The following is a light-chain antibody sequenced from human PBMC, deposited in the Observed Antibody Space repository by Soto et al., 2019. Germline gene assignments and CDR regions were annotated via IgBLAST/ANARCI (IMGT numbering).Light chain of an antibody. CDR2: DVS. CDR3: SSYTSSSTLEF. Sequence: QSALTQPASVSGSPGQSITISCTGISRDVGGYNYVSWYQQHPGKAPKLIIHDVSNRPSGVSNRFSGSKSGNTASLTISGLQAEDEADYYCSSYTSSSTLEFFGPGTKLTVL. V-gene: IGLV2-14*01. CDR1: SRDVGGYNY. J-gene: IGLJ1*01.